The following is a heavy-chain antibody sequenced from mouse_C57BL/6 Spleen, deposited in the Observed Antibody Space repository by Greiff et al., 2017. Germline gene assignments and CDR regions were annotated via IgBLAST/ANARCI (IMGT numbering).Heavy chain of an antibody. CDR3: ARSGYYGNSAWCAY. Sequence: LQASGAELMKPGASVKLSCKATGYTFTGYWIEWVKQRPRHGLEWIGEILPGSGGTNYNEKFKGKATFTADTSSNTAYMQLSSLTTDDSAIDYCARSGYYGNSAWCAYWGQGTLVTVAA. CDR1: GYTFTGYW. J-gene: IGHJ3*01. D-gene: IGHD2-1*01. V-gene: IGHV1-9*01. CDR2: ILPGSGGT.